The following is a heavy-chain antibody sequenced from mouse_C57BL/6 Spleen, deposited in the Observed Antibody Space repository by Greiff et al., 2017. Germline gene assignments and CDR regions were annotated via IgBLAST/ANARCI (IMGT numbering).Heavy chain of an antibody. CDR2: FNPSSGYT. V-gene: IGHV1-4*01. Sequence: VKLQESGAELARPGASVKMSCKASGYTFTSYTMNWVKQRPGQGLEWIGYFNPSSGYTKYNQKFKDKATLTADKSSSTAYMQLSSLTSEDSAVYDCARGGHSNLYYAMDYWGQGTSVTVSS. CDR1: GYTFTSYT. J-gene: IGHJ4*01. D-gene: IGHD2-5*01. CDR3: ARGGHSNLYYAMDY.